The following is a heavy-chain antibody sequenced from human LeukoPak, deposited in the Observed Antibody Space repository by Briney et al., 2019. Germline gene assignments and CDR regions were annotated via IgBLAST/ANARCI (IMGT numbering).Heavy chain of an antibody. CDR2: IWYDGSDK. D-gene: IGHD5-12*01. CDR1: KFTFSNYG. J-gene: IGHJ6*04. CDR3: ARDGNSGYNSDYYYGMDV. V-gene: IGHV3-33*08. Sequence: GRSLRLSCAASKFTFSNYGMHWVRQAPGKGLEWVAIIWYDGSDKYYADSVKGRFTISRDNPKNTLYLQMNGLRAEDTAVYYCARDGNSGYNSDYYYGMDVWGKGTTVTVSS.